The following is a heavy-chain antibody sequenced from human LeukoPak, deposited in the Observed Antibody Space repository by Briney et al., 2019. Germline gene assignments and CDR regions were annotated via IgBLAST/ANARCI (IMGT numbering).Heavy chain of an antibody. CDR3: ARASGWYGDGLFFDY. CDR2: IYYSGST. V-gene: IGHV4-59*01. D-gene: IGHD6-19*01. CDR1: GGSISSYY. J-gene: IGHJ4*02. Sequence: SETLSLTCTVSGGSISSYYWSWIRQPPGKGLEWIGYIYYSGSTNYNPSLKSRVTISVDTSKNQFSLKLSSVTAADTAVYYCARASGWYGDGLFFDYWGQGTLVTVSS.